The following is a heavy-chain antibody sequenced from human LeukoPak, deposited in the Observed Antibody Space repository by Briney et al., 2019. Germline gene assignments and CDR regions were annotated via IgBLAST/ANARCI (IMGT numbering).Heavy chain of an antibody. V-gene: IGHV3-23*01. CDR1: GFTFSGYT. Sequence: GGSLRLSCAASGFTFSGYTMSWVRQAPGKGLEWVSAVSGIGDKTFYADSVKGRFTISRDNSKGTLYLQMNSLRAEDTALYYCARDFHDSSGYYFDYRGQGTLVTVS. CDR2: VSGIGDKT. D-gene: IGHD3-22*01. CDR3: ARDFHDSSGYYFDY. J-gene: IGHJ4*02.